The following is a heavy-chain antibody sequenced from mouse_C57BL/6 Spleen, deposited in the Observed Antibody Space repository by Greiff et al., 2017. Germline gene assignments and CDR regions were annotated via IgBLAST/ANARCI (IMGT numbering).Heavy chain of an antibody. CDR1: GYTFTSYW. J-gene: IGHJ2*01. D-gene: IGHD2-4*01. CDR3: ARWGLYDYASFDD. Sequence: QVQLQQPGAELVRPGSSVKLSCKASGYTFTSYWMHWVKQRPIQGLEWIGNIDPSDSETHYNQKFKDKATLTVDKSSSTAYMQLSSLTSEDSAVYYCARWGLYDYASFDDWGQGTTLTVSS. CDR2: IDPSDSET. V-gene: IGHV1-52*01.